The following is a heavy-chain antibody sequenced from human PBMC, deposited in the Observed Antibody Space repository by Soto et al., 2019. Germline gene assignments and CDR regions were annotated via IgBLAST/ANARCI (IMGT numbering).Heavy chain of an antibody. CDR3: PRDHYDILTGSGWFDP. Sequence: QMQVVESGGGLVKPGGSLRLSCAASGFNFSDYYMSWLRQAPGKGPEWLSYISSSSTYTNYADSVQGRFTISRDNAKNSLYLQMNDLRAGDTAVYYCPRDHYDILTGSGWFDPWGQGTLVTVSS. CDR1: GFNFSDYY. J-gene: IGHJ5*02. V-gene: IGHV3-11*06. D-gene: IGHD3-9*01. CDR2: ISSSSTYT.